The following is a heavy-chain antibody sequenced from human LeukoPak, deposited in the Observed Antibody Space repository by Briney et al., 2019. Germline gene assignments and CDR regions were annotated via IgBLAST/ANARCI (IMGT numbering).Heavy chain of an antibody. J-gene: IGHJ4*02. CDR2: IIPILGIA. CDR3: ARDQVVAGTVPDY. CDR1: GGTFSSYT. V-gene: IGHV1-69*04. D-gene: IGHD6-19*01. Sequence: SVKVSCKASGGTFSSYTISWVRQAPGQGLEWMGRIIPILGIANYAQKFQGRVTITADKSTSTAYMELSSLRSEDTAVYYCARDQVVAGTVPDYWGQGTLVTVSS.